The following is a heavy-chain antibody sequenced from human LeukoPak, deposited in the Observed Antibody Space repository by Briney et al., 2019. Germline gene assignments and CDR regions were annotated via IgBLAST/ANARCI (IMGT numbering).Heavy chain of an antibody. CDR1: GGSISSGSYY. Sequence: SQTLSLTCTVSGGSISSGSYYWSWIRQPAGKGLEWIGRIYTSGSTNYNPSLKSRVTISVDTSKNQFSLKLSSVTAADTAVYYCARAHPYYYYYMDVWGKGTTVTVS. CDR2: IYTSGST. CDR3: ARAHPYYYYYMDV. J-gene: IGHJ6*03. V-gene: IGHV4-61*02.